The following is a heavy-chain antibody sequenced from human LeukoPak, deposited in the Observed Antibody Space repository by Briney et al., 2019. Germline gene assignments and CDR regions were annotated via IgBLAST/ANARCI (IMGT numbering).Heavy chain of an antibody. CDR2: INGDGSST. V-gene: IGHV3-74*01. CDR1: GLTFANYW. D-gene: IGHD1-1*01. Sequence: GGSLRLSCAASGLTFANYWMHWIRQVPGRVPVWVSRINGDGSSTAYADSVKGRFTISRDNAKNTLYLQMNSLRPEDTALYYCARNDDTMPFDNWGQGTPVTVSS. CDR3: ARNDDTMPFDN. J-gene: IGHJ4*02.